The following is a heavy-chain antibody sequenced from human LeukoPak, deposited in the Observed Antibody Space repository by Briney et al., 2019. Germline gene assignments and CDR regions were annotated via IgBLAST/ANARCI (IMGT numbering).Heavy chain of an antibody. CDR1: GGSISSGGYS. V-gene: IGHV4-30-2*01. J-gene: IGHJ4*02. D-gene: IGHD1-26*01. CDR3: ARGGLGYFDY. CDR2: IYHSGST. Sequence: PSQTLSLTCAVSGGSISSGGYSWSWIRQPPGKGLEWIGYIYHSGSTYYNPSLKSRVTISVDRSKNQFSLKLSSVTAADTAVYYCARGGLGYFDYWGQGTLVTVSS.